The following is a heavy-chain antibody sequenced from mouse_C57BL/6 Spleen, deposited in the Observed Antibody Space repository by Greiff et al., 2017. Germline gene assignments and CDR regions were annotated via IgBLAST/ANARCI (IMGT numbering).Heavy chain of an antibody. CDR2: IDPENGDT. CDR1: GFNIKDDY. Sequence: EVQLQQSGAELVRPGASVKLSCTASGFNIKDDYMHWVKQRPEQGLEWIGWIDPENGDTEYASKFQGKATITADTTSNTAYLQLSSLTSEDTAVYYCTTDGSRRYFDYWGQGTTLTVSS. V-gene: IGHV14-4*01. J-gene: IGHJ2*01. D-gene: IGHD1-1*01. CDR3: TTDGSRRYFDY.